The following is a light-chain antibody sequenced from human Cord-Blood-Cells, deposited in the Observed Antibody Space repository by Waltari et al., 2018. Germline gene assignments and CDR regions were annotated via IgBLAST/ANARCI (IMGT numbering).Light chain of an antibody. CDR2: DVS. CDR3: SSYTSSSTWV. Sequence: QSALPQPASVSGSPGQSITISCTGTSSDVVGYNYVSWYQQHPGKAPKLMSYDVSNRPAGVSNRFCGSKSGNTDSFTISGLQAEDEADYYCSSYTSSSTWVFGGGTKLTVL. V-gene: IGLV2-14*03. J-gene: IGLJ3*02. CDR1: SSDVVGYNY.